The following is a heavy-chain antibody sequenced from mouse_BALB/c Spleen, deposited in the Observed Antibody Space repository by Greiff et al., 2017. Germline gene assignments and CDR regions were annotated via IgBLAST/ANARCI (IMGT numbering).Heavy chain of an antibody. J-gene: IGHJ2*01. D-gene: IGHD2-4*01. CDR2: ISSGSSTI. Sequence: EVKVVESGGGLVQPGGSRKLSCAASGFTFSSFGMHWVRQAPEKGLEWVAYISSGSSTIYYADTVKGRFTISRDNPKNTLFLQMTSLRSEDTAMYYCARYDYDGGFDYWGQGTTLTVSS. CDR1: GFTFSSFG. V-gene: IGHV5-17*02. CDR3: ARYDYDGGFDY.